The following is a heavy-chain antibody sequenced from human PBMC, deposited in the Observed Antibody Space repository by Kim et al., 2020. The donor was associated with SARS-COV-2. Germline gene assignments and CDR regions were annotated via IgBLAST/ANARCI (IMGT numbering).Heavy chain of an antibody. CDR2: ISSNGGST. Sequence: GGSLRLSCSASGFTFSSYAMHWVRQAPGKGLEYVSAISSNGGSTYYADSVKGRFTISRDNSKNTLYLQMSSLRAEDTAVYYCVKDGDLRFLEWWSYFDYWGQGTLVTVSS. CDR1: GFTFSSYA. CDR3: VKDGDLRFLEWWSYFDY. V-gene: IGHV3-64D*09. J-gene: IGHJ4*02. D-gene: IGHD3-3*01.